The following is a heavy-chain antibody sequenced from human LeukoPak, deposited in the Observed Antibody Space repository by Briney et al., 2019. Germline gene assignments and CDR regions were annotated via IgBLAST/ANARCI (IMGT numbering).Heavy chain of an antibody. CDR1: GFTVSSNY. V-gene: IGHV3-53*01. CDR2: IYSGGST. D-gene: IGHD3-10*01. CDR3: ARGAKRITMVRGALDY. Sequence: GGSLRLSCAASGFTVSSNYMSWVRPAPGKGLEWVSVIYSGGSTYYADSVKGRFTISRDNSKNTLYLQMNSLRAEDTAVYYCARGAKRITMVRGALDYWGQGTLVTVSS. J-gene: IGHJ4*02.